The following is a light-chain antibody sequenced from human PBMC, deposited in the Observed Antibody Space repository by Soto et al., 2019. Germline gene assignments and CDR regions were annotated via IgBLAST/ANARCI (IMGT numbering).Light chain of an antibody. CDR2: DDS. Sequence: SYELTQPPSVSVPPGQTARLTCVGNNLGTKTVHWYQRRPGQAPILVVYDDSDRPSGIPERFSGSNSANTATLTISRVEAGDEADYYCQTWGTGIQVFGGGTKLTVL. CDR1: NLGTKT. V-gene: IGLV3-21*02. CDR3: QTWGTGIQV. J-gene: IGLJ3*02.